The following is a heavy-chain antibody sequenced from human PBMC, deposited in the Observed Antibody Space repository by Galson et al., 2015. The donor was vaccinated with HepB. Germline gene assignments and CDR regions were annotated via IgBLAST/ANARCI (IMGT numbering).Heavy chain of an antibody. Sequence: QSGAEVKKPGESLKISCKGSGYSFTNYWIGWVRQMPGKGLEWMGIIYPGDSDTRYSPSFQGLVTMSADKSIGTTYLQWSSLKASDIAMYYCTMSYSSSWLRMSNFDYWGQGTLVTVSS. CDR3: TMSYSSSWLRMSNFDY. D-gene: IGHD6-13*01. CDR1: GYSFTNYW. V-gene: IGHV5-51*01. CDR2: IYPGDSDT. J-gene: IGHJ4*02.